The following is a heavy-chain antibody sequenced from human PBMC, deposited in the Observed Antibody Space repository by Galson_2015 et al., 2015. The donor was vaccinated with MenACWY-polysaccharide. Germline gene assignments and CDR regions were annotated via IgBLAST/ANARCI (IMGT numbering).Heavy chain of an antibody. V-gene: IGHV4-61*09. J-gene: IGHJ4*02. CDR2: IYTSGST. Sequence: LSLTCTVSGGFISSGSYYWTWIRQPAGKKLEWIGHIYTSGSTKYNPSLKSRVTISIDTSKNQFSLKLSSVTAADTAVYYCAREYAYWGQGTLVTVSS. CDR1: GGFISSGSYY. CDR3: AREYAY.